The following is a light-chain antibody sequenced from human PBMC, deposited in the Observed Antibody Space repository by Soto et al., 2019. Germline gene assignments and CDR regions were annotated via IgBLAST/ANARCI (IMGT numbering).Light chain of an antibody. CDR2: GSS. CDR1: QSVSSSY. J-gene: IGKJ1*01. V-gene: IGKV3-20*01. CDR3: QLYGSSWT. Sequence: EIVLMQSPGTLSLSPGERATLSCRASQSVSSSYLAWYLQKPGQAPRLLIYGSSTRATGIPDRFSGSGSGTDFTLTIGRLEPEDFAVYYCQLYGSSWTFGQGTKVEIK.